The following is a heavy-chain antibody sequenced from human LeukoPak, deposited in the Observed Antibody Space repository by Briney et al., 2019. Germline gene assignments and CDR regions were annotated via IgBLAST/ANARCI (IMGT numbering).Heavy chain of an antibody. J-gene: IGHJ4*02. D-gene: IGHD1-14*01. CDR2: IHRNASP. Sequence: SETLSLTCTVSLDSTTSNFWSWVRQPPGQSLEWIGEIHRNASPNYNPSLQSRVTISIDRSRNQIVLELSSVTAADTAVYYCAREILGGFNPGAYWGQGTLVTVSS. CDR3: AREILGGFNPGAY. CDR1: LDSTTSNFW. V-gene: IGHV4-4*02.